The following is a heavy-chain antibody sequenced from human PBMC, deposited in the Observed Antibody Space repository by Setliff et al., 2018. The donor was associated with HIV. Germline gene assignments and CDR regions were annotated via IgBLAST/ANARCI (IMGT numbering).Heavy chain of an antibody. CDR1: SGSISSTNYY. V-gene: IGHV4-61*05. J-gene: IGHJ4*02. Sequence: SETLSLTCSVSSGSISSTNYYWGWIRQPPGKGLEWIGTTPYSGSTNYNPSLRSRVTISLDTSTNQFSLRLNSVTAADTAHYFCVVYFGGNGGRGLWGQGTLVTVSS. CDR3: VVYFGGNGGRGL. CDR2: TPYSGST. D-gene: IGHD2-15*01.